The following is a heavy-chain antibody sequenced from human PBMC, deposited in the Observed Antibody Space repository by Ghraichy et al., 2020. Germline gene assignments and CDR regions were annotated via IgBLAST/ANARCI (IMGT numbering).Heavy chain of an antibody. V-gene: IGHV4-59*08. D-gene: IGHD6-19*01. J-gene: IGHJ4*02. Sequence: SETLSLTCTVSGGSISSYYWSWIRQPPGKGLEWIGYIYYSGSTNYNPSLKSRVTISVDTSKNQFSLKLSSVTAADTAVYYCATTPGIAVAGTVFNYWGQGTLVTVSS. CDR2: IYYSGST. CDR3: ATTPGIAVAGTVFNY. CDR1: GGSISSYY.